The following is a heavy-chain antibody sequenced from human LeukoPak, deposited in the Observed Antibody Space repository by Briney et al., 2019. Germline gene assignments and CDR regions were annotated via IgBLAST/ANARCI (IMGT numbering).Heavy chain of an antibody. CDR1: GYTFTSYG. V-gene: IGHV1-18*01. D-gene: IGHD3-22*01. CDR3: ARESPTMTYYYDSSGYYYDNWFDP. CDR2: IGAYNGNT. Sequence: ASVKVSCKASGYTFTSYGISWVRQAPGQGLEWMGWIGAYNGNTNYAQKLQGRVTMTTDTSTSTAYMELRSLRSDDTAVYYCARESPTMTYYYDSSGYYYDNWFDPWGQGTLVTVSS. J-gene: IGHJ5*02.